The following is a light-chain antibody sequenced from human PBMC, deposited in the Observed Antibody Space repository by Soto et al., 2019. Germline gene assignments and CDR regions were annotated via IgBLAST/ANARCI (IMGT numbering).Light chain of an antibody. CDR2: DAS. V-gene: IGKV3-11*01. Sequence: DIVLTQSPATLSLSPGESATLSCRASQSVSSYLAWYQQKPGQAPRLLLYDASNRATGIPARFSGSGSGTDFTLTISSLEPEYCAVYYCQQRSNWPPWTFGQGTKVEIK. CDR1: QSVSSY. CDR3: QQRSNWPPWT. J-gene: IGKJ1*01.